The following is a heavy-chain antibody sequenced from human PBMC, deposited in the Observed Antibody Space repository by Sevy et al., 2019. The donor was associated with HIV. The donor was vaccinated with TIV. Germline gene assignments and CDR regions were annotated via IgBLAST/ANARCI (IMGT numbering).Heavy chain of an antibody. CDR2: IRNKAYRGTT. J-gene: IGHJ3*01. CDR3: TRGWYAFDL. Sequence: GGSLRLSCIASGFTFGDYAMSWFRQAPGKRLEWVGFIRNKAYRGTTEYAASVKGRFTISRDDPTSIAYLQMNSLKTEDTAVYYCTRGWYAFDLWGQGTMVTVSS. CDR1: GFTFGDYA. V-gene: IGHV3-49*03. D-gene: IGHD6-13*01.